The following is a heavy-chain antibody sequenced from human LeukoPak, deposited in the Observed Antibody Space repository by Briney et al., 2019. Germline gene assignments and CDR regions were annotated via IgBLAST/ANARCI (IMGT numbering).Heavy chain of an antibody. J-gene: IGHJ6*02. V-gene: IGHV1-18*01. CDR3: ARVTSLGRLGELSARYYYYGMDV. CDR2: ISAYNGNT. D-gene: IGHD3-16*02. Sequence: ASVKVSCKASGYTFTSYGISWVRQAPGQGLEWMGWISAYNGNTNYAQKLQGRVTMTTDTSTSTAYMELRSLRSDDTAVYYCARVTSLGRLGELSARYYYYGMDVWGQGTTVTVSS. CDR1: GYTFTSYG.